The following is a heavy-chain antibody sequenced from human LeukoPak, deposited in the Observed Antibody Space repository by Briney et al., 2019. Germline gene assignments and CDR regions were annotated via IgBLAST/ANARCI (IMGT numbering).Heavy chain of an antibody. CDR3: ARVRRSTNNWFDP. D-gene: IGHD5/OR15-5a*01. CDR1: GYTFTGYY. CDR2: INPNSGGT. Sequence: GASVKVSCKASGYTFTGYYMHWVRQAPGQGLVWMGWINPNSGGTNYAQKFQGRVTMTRDTSISTAYMELSRLRSDDTAVYYCARVRRSTNNWFDPWGQGTLVTVSS. V-gene: IGHV1-2*02. J-gene: IGHJ5*02.